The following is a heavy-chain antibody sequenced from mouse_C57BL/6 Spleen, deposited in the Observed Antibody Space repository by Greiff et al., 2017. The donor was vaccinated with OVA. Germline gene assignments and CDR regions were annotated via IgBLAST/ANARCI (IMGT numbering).Heavy chain of an antibody. D-gene: IGHD4-1*01. CDR2: IDPEDGDT. CDR1: GFNIKDYY. V-gene: IGHV14-1*01. Sequence: EVQLQQSGAELVRPGASVKLSCTASGFNIKDYYMHWVKQRPEQGLEWIGRIDPEDGDTEYAPKFQGKATMTVDTSSNTAYLQLSSLTSEDTAVYYCTTMELGPPFDYWGQGTTLTVSS. J-gene: IGHJ2*01. CDR3: TTMELGPPFDY.